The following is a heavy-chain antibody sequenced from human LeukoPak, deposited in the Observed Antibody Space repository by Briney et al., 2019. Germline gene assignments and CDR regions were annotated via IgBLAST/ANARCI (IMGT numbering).Heavy chain of an antibody. V-gene: IGHV3-7*05. CDR3: ARDQVALDY. CDR1: GFAFSSYW. CDR2: IKEDGSET. Sequence: SGGSLRLSCAASGFAFSSYWMSWVRQAPGKGLEWVANIKEDGSETQYVDSVKGRFTVSRDNAKNSLYLQMNSLRVEDTAVYYCARDQVALDYWGQGTQVTVSS. J-gene: IGHJ4*02. D-gene: IGHD5-12*01.